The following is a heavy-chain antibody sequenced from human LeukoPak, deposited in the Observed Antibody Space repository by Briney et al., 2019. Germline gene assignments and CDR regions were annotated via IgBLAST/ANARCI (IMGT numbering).Heavy chain of an antibody. CDR1: GFTFSRYW. D-gene: IGHD3-22*01. V-gene: IGHV3-74*01. CDR3: VRVLSGSWDWFDP. Sequence: GGSLRLSCAASGFTFSRYWIHWVRQAPGKGLEWVSRINPDGSTTTYADSVKGRLTISRDNAKNTVYLQMNSLRAEDTALYHCVRVLSGSWDWFDPWGQGTLVTVSS. J-gene: IGHJ5*02. CDR2: INPDGSTT.